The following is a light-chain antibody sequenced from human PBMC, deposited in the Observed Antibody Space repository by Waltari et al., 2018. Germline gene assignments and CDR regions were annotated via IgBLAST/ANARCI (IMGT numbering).Light chain of an antibody. V-gene: IGKV2-28*01. J-gene: IGKJ1*01. CDR2: LGS. CDR1: QSLLYSTGYNY. Sequence: DIVMTQSPLSLPVTPGEPASISCKSSQSLLYSTGYNYVDWYLQKPGQSPQLLVYLGSNRASGVPERFSGSGSGTDFTLTISRVESEDVGIYYCMQALQTPWTFGQGTKVEIK. CDR3: MQALQTPWT.